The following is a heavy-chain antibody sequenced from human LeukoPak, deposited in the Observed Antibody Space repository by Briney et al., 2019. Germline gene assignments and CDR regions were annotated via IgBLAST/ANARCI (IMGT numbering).Heavy chain of an antibody. D-gene: IGHD5-24*01. CDR2: INHSGST. CDR3: ARGPPERWLQFGLGYFDY. V-gene: IGHV4-34*01. J-gene: IGHJ4*02. CDR1: GGSFSGYY. Sequence: SETLSLTCAVYGGSFSGYYWSWIRQPPGKGLEWIGEINHSGSTNYNPSLKSRVTISVDTSKNQFSLKLSSVTAADTAVYYCARGPPERWLQFGLGYFDYWGQGTLVTVSS.